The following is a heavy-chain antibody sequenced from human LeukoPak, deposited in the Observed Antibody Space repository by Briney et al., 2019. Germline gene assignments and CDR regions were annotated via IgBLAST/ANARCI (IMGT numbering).Heavy chain of an antibody. V-gene: IGHV4-39*07. J-gene: IGHJ4*02. CDR3: ASPGYSYGYSLDY. CDR2: IYYSGST. D-gene: IGHD5-18*01. Sequence: PSETLSLTCTVSGGSISSSSYYWGWIRQPPGKGLEWIGSIYYSGSTYYNPSLKSRVTISVDTSKNQFSLKLSSVTAADTAVYYCASPGYSYGYSLDYWGQGTLVTVSS. CDR1: GGSISSSSYY.